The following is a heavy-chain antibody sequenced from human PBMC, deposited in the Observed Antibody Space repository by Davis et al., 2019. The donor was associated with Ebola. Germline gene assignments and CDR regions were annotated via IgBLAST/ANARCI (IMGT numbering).Heavy chain of an antibody. CDR3: ARERNRYDYYFDY. J-gene: IGHJ4*02. V-gene: IGHV4-4*07. Sequence: SETLSLTCTVSGGSISGYYWSWIRQPAGKGLEWIGRIYTTGSTNYNPSLKSRVTMSVDTSKNQFSLDLSSVTAADTAVYYCARERNRYDYYFDYWGQGSLVTVSS. CDR1: GGSISGYY. CDR2: IYTTGST. D-gene: IGHD5-12*01.